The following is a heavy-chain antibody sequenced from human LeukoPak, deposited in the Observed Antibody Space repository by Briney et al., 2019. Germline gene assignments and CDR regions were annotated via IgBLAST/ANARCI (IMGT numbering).Heavy chain of an antibody. CDR1: GFTFSSYW. J-gene: IGHJ4*02. Sequence: GGSLRLSCAASGFTFSSYWMHWVRQAPGKGLVWVSRINSDGSSTTYADSVKGRFTISRDNAKNTLYLQMNSLRAEDTAVYYCPRADTYYDILTGYYFDYWGQGTLVTVSS. CDR2: INSDGSST. V-gene: IGHV3-74*01. CDR3: PRADTYYDILTGYYFDY. D-gene: IGHD3-9*01.